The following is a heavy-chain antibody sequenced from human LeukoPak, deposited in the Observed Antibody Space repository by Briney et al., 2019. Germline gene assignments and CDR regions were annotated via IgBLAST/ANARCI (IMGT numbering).Heavy chain of an antibody. CDR2: FDPEDGET. Sequence: ASVKVSCKVSGYTLTELSMHWVRQAPGKGLEWMGGFDPEDGETIYAQKFQGRVTMTEDTSTDTACMELSSLRSEDAAVYYCATDRVYYDSIGYYSLVYWGQRTLVTVSS. D-gene: IGHD3-22*01. CDR1: GYTLTELS. J-gene: IGHJ4*02. V-gene: IGHV1-24*01. CDR3: ATDRVYYDSIGYYSLVY.